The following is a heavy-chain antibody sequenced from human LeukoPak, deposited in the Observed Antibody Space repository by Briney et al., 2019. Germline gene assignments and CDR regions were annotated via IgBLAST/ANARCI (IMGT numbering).Heavy chain of an antibody. V-gene: IGHV6-1*01. J-gene: IGHJ6*02. CDR2: TYYRSKWYN. CDR1: GDSVPSNSAA. Sequence: SQSLSLTCAISGDSVPSNSAAWNWIRQSPSRGLEWLGRTYYRSKWYNDFALSVKSRVTINADTSKNQFSLQFNSATPEDTAVYYCARTLPGYYSMDVWGQGTTVTVSS. CDR3: ARTLPGYYSMDV.